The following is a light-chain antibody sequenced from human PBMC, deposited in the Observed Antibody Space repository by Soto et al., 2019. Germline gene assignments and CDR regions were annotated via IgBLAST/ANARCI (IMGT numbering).Light chain of an antibody. Sequence: EIVLTQSPATLSLSPGERATLSCRASPSVGKYLAWYQQKPGQAPRLLIYDASSRTTGIPARFSGSGYGTDFTPTISSREPEDFAEYNCQQCSNWPRTFGPGTKVDIK. J-gene: IGKJ3*01. CDR3: QQCSNWPRT. CDR1: PSVGKY. CDR2: DAS. V-gene: IGKV3-11*01.